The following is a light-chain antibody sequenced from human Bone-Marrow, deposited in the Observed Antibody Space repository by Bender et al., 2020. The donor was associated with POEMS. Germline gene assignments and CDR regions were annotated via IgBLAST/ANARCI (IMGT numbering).Light chain of an antibody. CDR3: SSYTSSAILHG. V-gene: IGLV2-11*01. CDR1: ASDVGGYYS. J-gene: IGLJ1*01. Sequence: QSALTQPRSVSGSPGQSVTISCAVPASDVGGYYSVSWYQQHPGKAPKLIIYEVTERPSGVPDRFSASKSGNTASLTISGLQPEDEADYYCSSYTSSAILHGFGTGTQVTVL. CDR2: EVT.